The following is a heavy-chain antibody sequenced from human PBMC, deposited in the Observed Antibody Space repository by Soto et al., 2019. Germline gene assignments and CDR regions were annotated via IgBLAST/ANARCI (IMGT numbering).Heavy chain of an antibody. CDR3: ARVERGTATTVVDAFDI. J-gene: IGHJ3*02. Sequence: QVQLQQWGAGLLKPSETLSLTCAVYGGFVSSGSYYWSWIRQPPGKGLEWIGEMSHSGGTHFNPSLKSRVTIPGDTTNNQFSLKMSSVTAAAAALYYCARVERGTATTVVDAFDIWGPGTMVTVSS. CDR2: MSHSGGT. D-gene: IGHD1-1*01. CDR1: GGFVSSGSYY. V-gene: IGHV4-34*01.